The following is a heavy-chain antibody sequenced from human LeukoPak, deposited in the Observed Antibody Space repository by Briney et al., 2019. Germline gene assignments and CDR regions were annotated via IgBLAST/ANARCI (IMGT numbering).Heavy chain of an antibody. CDR1: GFTFSTYS. Sequence: GGSLRLSCAASGFTFSTYSMNWVRQAPGKGLEWVSYISSSSSTIYYADSVKGRFTISRDNAKNSLHLQMNSLRAEDTAVYYRARGRWFGELYWFDPWGQGTLVTVSS. CDR3: ARGRWFGELYWFDP. V-gene: IGHV3-48*01. D-gene: IGHD3-10*01. CDR2: ISSSSSTI. J-gene: IGHJ5*02.